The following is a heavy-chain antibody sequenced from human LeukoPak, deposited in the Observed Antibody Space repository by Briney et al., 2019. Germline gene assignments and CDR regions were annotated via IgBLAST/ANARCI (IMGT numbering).Heavy chain of an antibody. Sequence: PQTLSLTCTVSGGSISSGGYYWSWIRQHPGKGLEWIGYIYYSGSTYYNPSLKSRVTISVDTSKNQFSLKLSSVTAADTAVYYCARSDYDILTGYLNWFDPWGQGTLVTVSS. CDR2: IYYSGST. V-gene: IGHV4-31*03. CDR1: GGSISSGGYY. CDR3: ARSDYDILTGYLNWFDP. D-gene: IGHD3-9*01. J-gene: IGHJ5*02.